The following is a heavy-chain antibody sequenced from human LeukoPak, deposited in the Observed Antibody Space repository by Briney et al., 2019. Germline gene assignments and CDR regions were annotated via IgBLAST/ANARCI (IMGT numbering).Heavy chain of an antibody. CDR1: GGSISSRSYY. CDR3: ARAGSEGYFGY. D-gene: IGHD3-10*01. J-gene: IGHJ4*02. CDR2: IYYGGST. Sequence: SETLSLTCTVSGGSISSRSYYWSWIRQPPGKGPDWIGYIYYGGSTYYNPSLKSRVTISVDTSKNQFSLRLSSVTAADTAVYYCARAGSEGYFGYWGQGTLVTVSS. V-gene: IGHV4-30-4*08.